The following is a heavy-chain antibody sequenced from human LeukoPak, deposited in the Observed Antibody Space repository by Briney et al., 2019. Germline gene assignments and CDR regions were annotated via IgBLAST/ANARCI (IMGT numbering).Heavy chain of an antibody. CDR3: ASSTVPYYYYYMDV. D-gene: IGHD1-1*01. CDR2: ISYDGSNK. Sequence: GGSLRLSCAASGFTFSSYAMHWVRQAPGKGLEWVAVISYDGSNKYYADSVKGRFTISRDNSKNTLYLQMNSLRAEDTAVYYCASSTVPYYYYYMDVGGKGTTVTVSS. J-gene: IGHJ6*03. CDR1: GFTFSSYA. V-gene: IGHV3-30*01.